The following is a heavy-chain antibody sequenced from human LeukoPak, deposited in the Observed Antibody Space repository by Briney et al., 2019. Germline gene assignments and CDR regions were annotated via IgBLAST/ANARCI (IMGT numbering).Heavy chain of an antibody. V-gene: IGHV1-46*01. CDR1: GYTFTSYY. CDR2: INPSGGST. D-gene: IGHD5-18*01. Sequence: ASVKGSCKASGYTFTSYYMHLVRDAPGQGLEWMGLINPSGGSTSYAQKFQGRGTMTRDTSKSTVYMERSNPRSEDTAVYSCARDGGYSYAMNDYWGQGALVTVSS. J-gene: IGHJ4*02. CDR3: ARDGGYSYAMNDY.